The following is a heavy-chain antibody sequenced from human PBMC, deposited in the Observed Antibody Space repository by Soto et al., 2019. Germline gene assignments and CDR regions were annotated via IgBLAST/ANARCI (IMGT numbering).Heavy chain of an antibody. Sequence: EVQLLESGGGLVQPGGSLRLSCAASGFTFSSYAMSWVRQAPGKGLEWVSAISGSGGSTYYADSVKGRFTISRDNSKNTLYLQMNSLRAEDTAVYYCVNWNYERGYYYYGMDVWGQGTTVTVSS. J-gene: IGHJ6*02. CDR1: GFTFSSYA. D-gene: IGHD1-7*01. CDR2: ISGSGGST. V-gene: IGHV3-23*01. CDR3: VNWNYERGYYYYGMDV.